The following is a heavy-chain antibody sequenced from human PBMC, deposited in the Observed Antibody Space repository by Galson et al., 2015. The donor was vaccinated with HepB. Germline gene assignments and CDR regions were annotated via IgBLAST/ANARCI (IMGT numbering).Heavy chain of an antibody. V-gene: IGHV1-2*02. CDR2: INPKSGGT. CDR3: ARDEPANAY. CDR1: GYTFADYY. Sequence: SVKVSCKVSGYTFADYYIHWMRQAPGQGPEWMGWINPKSGGTYYAQKFQGRVAMTRDTSISTAYMELSWLTSDDTAVYYCARDEPANAYWGQGTLVTVSS. D-gene: IGHD2-2*01. J-gene: IGHJ4*02.